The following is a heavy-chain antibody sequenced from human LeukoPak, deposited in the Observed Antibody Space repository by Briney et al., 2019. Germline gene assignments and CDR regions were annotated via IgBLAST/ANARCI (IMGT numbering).Heavy chain of an antibody. D-gene: IGHD3-22*01. J-gene: IGHJ4*02. Sequence: GASVKVSCKAFGGTFSSYAISWVRQAPGQGLEWMGGIIPIFGTANYAQKFQGRVTITADESTSTAYMELSSLRSEDTAVYYCAREELYYDSSGYYYNYWGQGTLVTVSS. CDR1: GGTFSSYA. V-gene: IGHV1-69*13. CDR2: IIPIFGTA. CDR3: AREELYYDSSGYYYNY.